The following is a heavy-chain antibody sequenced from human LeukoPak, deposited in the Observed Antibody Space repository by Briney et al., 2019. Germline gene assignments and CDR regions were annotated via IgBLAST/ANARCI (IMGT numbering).Heavy chain of an antibody. D-gene: IGHD3-22*01. CDR3: ARQWRTYYYDSGGYDEAFDI. V-gene: IGHV5-51*01. CDR1: GYSFTSYW. J-gene: IGHJ3*02. Sequence: GESLKISCKGFGYSFTSYWIGWVRQMPGKGLVWMGIIYPGDSDTRYSPSLQGQVTISADKSISTAYLQWSSLKASDTAVYYCARQWRTYYYDSGGYDEAFDIWGQGTMVTVSS. CDR2: IYPGDSDT.